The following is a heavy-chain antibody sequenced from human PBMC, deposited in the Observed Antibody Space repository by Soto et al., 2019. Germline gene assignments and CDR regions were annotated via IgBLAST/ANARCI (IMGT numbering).Heavy chain of an antibody. CDR2: ISYDGSNK. CDR3: AKEWGYCISTSCPDPYYYYGMDV. Sequence: PGGSLRLSCAASGFTFSSYGMHWVRQAPGKGLEWVAVISYDGSNKYYADSVKGRFTISRDNSKNTLYLQMNSLRAEDTAVYYCAKEWGYCISTSCPDPYYYYGMDVWGQGTTVTVSS. CDR1: GFTFSSYG. J-gene: IGHJ6*02. V-gene: IGHV3-30*18. D-gene: IGHD2-2*01.